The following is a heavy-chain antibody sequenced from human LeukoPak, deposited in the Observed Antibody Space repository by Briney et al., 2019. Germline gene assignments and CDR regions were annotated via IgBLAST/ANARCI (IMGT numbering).Heavy chain of an antibody. CDR3: ARVTTVTMRAYYYGMDV. CDR2: IIPILGIA. D-gene: IGHD4-17*01. V-gene: IGHV1-69*04. Sequence: SVKVSCKASGGTFSSYAISWVRQAPGQGLEWMGRIIPILGIANYAQKFQGRVTITADKSTSTAYMELSSLRSEDTAVYYCARVTTVTMRAYYYGMDVWGQGTTVTVSS. CDR1: GGTFSSYA. J-gene: IGHJ6*02.